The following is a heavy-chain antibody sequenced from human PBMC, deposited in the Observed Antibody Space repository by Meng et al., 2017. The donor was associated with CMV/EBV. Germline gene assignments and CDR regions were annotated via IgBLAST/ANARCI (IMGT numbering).Heavy chain of an antibody. J-gene: IGHJ3*02. Sequence: GESLKISCAASGFTFSGSAMHWVRQASGKGLEWVGRIRSKANSYATAYAASVKGRFTISRDDSKNTAYLQMNNLKTEDTAVYYCTAPYDRSGSGENDAFDIWGQGTMVTVSS. CDR3: TAPYDRSGSGENDAFDI. V-gene: IGHV3-73*01. D-gene: IGHD3-22*01. CDR2: IRSKANSYAT. CDR1: GFTFSGSA.